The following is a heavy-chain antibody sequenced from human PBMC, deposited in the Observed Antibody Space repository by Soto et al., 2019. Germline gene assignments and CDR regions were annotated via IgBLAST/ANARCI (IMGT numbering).Heavy chain of an antibody. CDR2: ISYDGSNK. J-gene: IGHJ4*02. Sequence: HPGGSLRLSCAASGFTFSSYAMHWVRQAPGKGLEWVAVISYDGSNKYYADPVKGRFTISRDNSKNTLYLQMNSLRAEDTAVYYCARDGSRGQPDYWGQGTLVTVSS. CDR3: ARDGSRGQPDY. D-gene: IGHD3-10*01. CDR1: GFTFSSYA. V-gene: IGHV3-30-3*01.